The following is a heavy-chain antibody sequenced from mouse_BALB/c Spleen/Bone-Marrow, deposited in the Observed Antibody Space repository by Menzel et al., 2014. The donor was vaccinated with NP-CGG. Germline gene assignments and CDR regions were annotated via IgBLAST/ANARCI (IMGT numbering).Heavy chain of an antibody. J-gene: IGHJ2*01. Sequence: EVHLVESGGGLVQPGGSLRLPCATSGFTFTDYYMSWVRQPPGKALEWLGFIRNKANGYTTEYSASVKGRFTISRDNSQSILYLQMNTLRAEDSATYYCARALIVFDYWGQGTTLTVSS. CDR2: IRNKANGYTT. V-gene: IGHV7-3*02. CDR3: ARALIVFDY. CDR1: GFTFTDYY.